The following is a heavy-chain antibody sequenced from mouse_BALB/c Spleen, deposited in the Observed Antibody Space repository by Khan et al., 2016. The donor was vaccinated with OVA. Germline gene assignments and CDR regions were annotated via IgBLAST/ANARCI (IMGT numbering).Heavy chain of an antibody. CDR1: GYTFTTYW. J-gene: IGHJ2*01. CDR2: INPTSGYT. CDR3: TRDRIDY. V-gene: IGHV1-7*01. Sequence: QVQLKQSGAELAKPGASVQMSCTASGYTFTTYWMHWVQQTPGQGLEWIGYINPTSGYTDYSENFKDQATFSADNTSSTVYMQLSHLTSEDSAVYYCTRDRIDYWGQGTTLTVSS.